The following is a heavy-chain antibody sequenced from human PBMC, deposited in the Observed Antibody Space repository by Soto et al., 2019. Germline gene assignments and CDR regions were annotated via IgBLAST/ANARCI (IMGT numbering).Heavy chain of an antibody. CDR1: AASFSKYY. V-gene: IGHV4-59*01. CDR3: ASVTFGGIVLAH. CDR2: IYFNGNT. J-gene: IGHJ4*02. Sequence: SETLSLTCTVSAASFSKYYWTWIRQPPGKGLEWIGYIYFNGNTKYNPSLEGRLTISIDTSKKEFSLKLTSVTAADAAVYYCASVTFGGIVLAHWGQRTLVTVSS. D-gene: IGHD3-16*01.